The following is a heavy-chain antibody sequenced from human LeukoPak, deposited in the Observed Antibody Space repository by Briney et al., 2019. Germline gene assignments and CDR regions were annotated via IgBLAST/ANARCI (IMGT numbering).Heavy chain of an antibody. Sequence: RASVKVSCKASGYTFTGYYMHWVRQAPGQGLEWMGWINPNSGGTNYAQKFQGRVTMTRDTSISTAYMELSRLRSDDTAVYYCARMVNMGVATITDPDAFDIWGQGTMVTVSS. CDR1: GYTFTGYY. CDR2: INPNSGGT. V-gene: IGHV1-2*02. CDR3: ARMVNMGVATITDPDAFDI. J-gene: IGHJ3*02. D-gene: IGHD5-12*01.